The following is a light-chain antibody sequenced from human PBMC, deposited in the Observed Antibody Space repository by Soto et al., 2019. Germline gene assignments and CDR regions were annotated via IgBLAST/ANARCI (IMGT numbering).Light chain of an antibody. CDR1: SSDVGTYNL. CDR3: SSYTSKSSLI. CDR2: EVR. J-gene: IGLJ2*01. Sequence: QSVLTQPASVSGSPGQSITISCTGTSSDVGTYNLVSWYQQHPGKAPKLIIYEVRNRPSGISFRFSGSKSGNTASLTISGLQAEDEADYYCSSYTSKSSLIFGGGTKVTVL. V-gene: IGLV2-14*02.